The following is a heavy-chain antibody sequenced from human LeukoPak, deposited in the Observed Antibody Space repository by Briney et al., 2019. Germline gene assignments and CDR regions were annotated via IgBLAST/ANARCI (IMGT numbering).Heavy chain of an antibody. CDR2: IYYSGST. V-gene: IGHV4-39*07. D-gene: IGHD5-12*01. Sequence: SETLSLTCTVSGGSISSSSYYWGWIRQPPGKGLEWIGSIYYSGSTYYNPSLKSRVTISVDTSKNQFSLKLSSVTAADTAVYYCARDGESGYSGYLDFGFDYWGQGILVTVSS. CDR3: ARDGESGYSGYLDFGFDY. J-gene: IGHJ4*02. CDR1: GGSISSSSYY.